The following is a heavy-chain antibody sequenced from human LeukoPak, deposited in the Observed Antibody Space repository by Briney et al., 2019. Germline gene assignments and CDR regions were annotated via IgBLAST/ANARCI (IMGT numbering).Heavy chain of an antibody. CDR3: ARSAVLRYFDWLGLDP. D-gene: IGHD3-9*01. CDR1: GGSFSGYY. J-gene: IGHJ5*02. V-gene: IGHV4-34*01. Sequence: SETLSLTCAVYGGSFSGYYWSWIRQPPGKGLEWIGEINHSGSTNYNPSLKSRVTISADTSKNQFSLKLSSVTAADTAVYYCARSAVLRYFDWLGLDPWGQGTLVTVSS. CDR2: INHSGST.